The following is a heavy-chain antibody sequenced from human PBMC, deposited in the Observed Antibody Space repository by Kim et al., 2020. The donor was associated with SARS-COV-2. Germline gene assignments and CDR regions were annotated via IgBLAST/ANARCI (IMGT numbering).Heavy chain of an antibody. V-gene: IGHV3-7*01. D-gene: IGHD6-13*01. CDR3: ASVSGSSWYFDY. Sequence: YYVDSVKGRFTISRYNAKNSLYLQMNGLRAEDTAVYYCASVSGSSWYFDYWGQGTLVTVSS. J-gene: IGHJ4*02.